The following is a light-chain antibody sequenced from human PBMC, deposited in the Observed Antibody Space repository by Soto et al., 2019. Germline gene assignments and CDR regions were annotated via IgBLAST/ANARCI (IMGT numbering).Light chain of an antibody. J-gene: IGKJ4*01. CDR2: SAS. CDR1: QGIGND. V-gene: IGKV1-17*01. CDR3: LHHYSYPLT. Sequence: DIQMTQFPSSLSASVGDRVTITCRASQGIGNDLGWYQHKPGKAPKRLIFSASTLDSGVPSRFSGGGFGTEFTLTISSLQPEDFATYYCLHHYSYPLTVGGGTKVEIK.